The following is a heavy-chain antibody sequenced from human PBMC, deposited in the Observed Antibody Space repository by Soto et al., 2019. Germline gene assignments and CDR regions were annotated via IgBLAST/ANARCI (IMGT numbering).Heavy chain of an antibody. Sequence: EVHLLESGGGLVQPGGSLRLSCTASGFMFNAYAMHWVRQAPGQGLEWVSSMSGTSDDTYYADSVKGRFTVSRDRSKDTLYLQLNSLRAEDTALYFCAREDGGSPFDYWCQGTLVIVSS. CDR3: AREDGGSPFDY. CDR2: MSGTSDDT. CDR1: GFMFNAYA. V-gene: IGHV3-23*01. J-gene: IGHJ4*02. D-gene: IGHD1-26*01.